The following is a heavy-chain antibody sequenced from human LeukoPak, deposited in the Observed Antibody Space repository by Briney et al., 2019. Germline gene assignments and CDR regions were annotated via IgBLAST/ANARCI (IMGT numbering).Heavy chain of an antibody. CDR3: ARHSNGGCTSTRCHIDY. Sequence: SETLSLTCSVSGDSLSSRSYYWGWIRQPPGKGLEWIGTIYYSGSTYYNPSLKSRVTMSVDTSKNQFSLKLSSVTTTDTAVYYCARHSNGGCTSTRCHIDYWGQGTLVTVSS. CDR1: GDSLSSRSYY. D-gene: IGHD2-2*01. V-gene: IGHV4-39*01. CDR2: IYYSGST. J-gene: IGHJ4*02.